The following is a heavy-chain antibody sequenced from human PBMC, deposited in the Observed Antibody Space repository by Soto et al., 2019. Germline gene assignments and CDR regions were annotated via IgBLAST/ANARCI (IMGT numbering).Heavy chain of an antibody. D-gene: IGHD3-16*02. CDR1: GFPFSSYE. V-gene: IGHV3-48*03. J-gene: IGHJ4*02. Sequence: WGSLSLSCEASGFPFSSYEMNWVRQAPGKGLEWVSYISSSGSTIYYADSVKGRFTISRDNAKNSLYLQMNSLRAEDTAVYYCARVEDYVWWRYRHALFDWGQGNLVTVSS. CDR2: ISSSGSTI. CDR3: ARVEDYVWWRYRHALFD.